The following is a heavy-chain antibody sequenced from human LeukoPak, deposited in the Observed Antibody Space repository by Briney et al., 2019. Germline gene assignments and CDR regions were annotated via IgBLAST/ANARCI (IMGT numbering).Heavy chain of an antibody. J-gene: IGHJ4*02. D-gene: IGHD6-19*01. CDR1: GFTFSSYA. CDR2: ISGSGSST. CDR3: AKRIEVAGPSEFDY. Sequence: GGSLRLSCAASGFTFSSYAMSWVRQAPGKGLEWVSAISGSGSSTYYAYSVKGRFTISKDNSKNTLYLQMNSLRAEDTAVYYCAKRIEVAGPSEFDYWGQGTLVIVSS. V-gene: IGHV3-23*01.